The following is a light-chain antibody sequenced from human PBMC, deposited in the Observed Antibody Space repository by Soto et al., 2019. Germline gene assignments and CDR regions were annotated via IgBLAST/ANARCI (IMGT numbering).Light chain of an antibody. CDR1: TSDIGAGFD. J-gene: IGLJ1*01. V-gene: IGLV1-40*01. CDR2: GNT. CDR3: QSYDSSLSGNYV. Sequence: QSVLAQPPSVSGAPGQRVTISCTGSTSDIGAGFDVHWYQQLPGKAPKLLIYGNTNRPSGVPDRFSGSKSGTSASLVITGLQAEDEADYYCQSYDSSLSGNYVFGTGTKVTVL.